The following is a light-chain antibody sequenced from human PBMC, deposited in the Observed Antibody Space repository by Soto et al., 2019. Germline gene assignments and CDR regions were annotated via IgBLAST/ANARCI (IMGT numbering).Light chain of an antibody. CDR2: AAS. J-gene: IGKJ2*01. CDR3: QQSYSTPRT. Sequence: DIQMTQSPSSLSASVGDRVTITCRASQSISNYLNWYQQKPGKAPKLLIYAASSIQSGVPSRFSGSGSGTDFTLAITSLQPEDFATYYCQQSYSTPRTFGQGTKLVI. CDR1: QSISNY. V-gene: IGKV1-39*01.